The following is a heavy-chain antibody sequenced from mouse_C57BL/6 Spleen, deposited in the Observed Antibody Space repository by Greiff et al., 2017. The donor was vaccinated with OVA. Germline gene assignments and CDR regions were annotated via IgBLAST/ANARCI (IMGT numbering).Heavy chain of an antibody. Sequence: EVQLQQSGPELVKPGASVKISCKASGYSFTGYYMNWVKQSPEKSLEWIGEINPSTGGTTYNQKFKAKATLTVDTSSSTAYMQLSSLTSEDSAVYYGARTFDGYYEAYWGQGTLVTVSA. V-gene: IGHV1-42*01. CDR1: GYSFTGYY. CDR3: ARTFDGYYEAY. D-gene: IGHD2-3*01. J-gene: IGHJ3*01. CDR2: INPSTGGT.